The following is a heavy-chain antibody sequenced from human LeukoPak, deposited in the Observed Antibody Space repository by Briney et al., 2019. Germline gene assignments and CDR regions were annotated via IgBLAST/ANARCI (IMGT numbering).Heavy chain of an antibody. CDR2: IMQDGSEK. CDR3: ARMSSSGYFL. V-gene: IGHV3-7*01. D-gene: IGHD3-22*01. Sequence: GGSLRLSCAASGFTFSNYWMSWVRQAPGKGLEWVANIMQDGSEKYYVDSMKGRFGISRDNAKNSLFLQMNSLRAEDTAVYYCARMSSSGYFLWGQGTLVTVSS. CDR1: GFTFSNYW. J-gene: IGHJ4*02.